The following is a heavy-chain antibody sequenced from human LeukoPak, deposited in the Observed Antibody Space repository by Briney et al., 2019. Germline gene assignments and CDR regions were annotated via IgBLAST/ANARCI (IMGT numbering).Heavy chain of an antibody. CDR2: IIPVLGIA. J-gene: IGHJ3*02. CDR1: GGTFSSYA. D-gene: IGHD3-22*01. Sequence: ASVKVSCKASGGTFSSYAISWVRQAPGQGLEWMGRIIPVLGIANYAQKFQGRVTITADKSTSTAYMELSSLRSEDTAVYYCARGSSGYYLSTRDAFDIWGQGTMVTVSS. CDR3: ARGSSGYYLSTRDAFDI. V-gene: IGHV1-69*04.